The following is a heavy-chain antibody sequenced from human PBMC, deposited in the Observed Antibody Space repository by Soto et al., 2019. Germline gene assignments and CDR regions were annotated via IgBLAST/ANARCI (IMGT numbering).Heavy chain of an antibody. D-gene: IGHD2-2*02. CDR2: ISAYNGNT. J-gene: IGHJ6*02. V-gene: IGHV1-18*01. CDR3: ARNLGYCSSTSCYTNYYYYGMDV. CDR1: GYTFTSYG. Sequence: ASVKVSCKASGYTFTSYGISWVRQAPGQGLELMGWISAYNGNTNYAQKLQGRVTMTTDTSTSTAYMELRSLRSDDTAVYYCARNLGYCSSTSCYTNYYYYGMDVWGQGTTVTVSS.